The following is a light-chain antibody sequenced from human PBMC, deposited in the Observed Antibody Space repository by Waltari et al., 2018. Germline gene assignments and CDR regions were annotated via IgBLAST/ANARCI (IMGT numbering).Light chain of an antibody. Sequence: QSALTQPASVSGSPGQSITISCTGTRSDVGGYHYVSWYQQHPGKAPKLMIYEVSNRPSGVSNRFSGSKSGNTVSLTISGLQAEDEADYYCSSYTSSSTLVFGGGTKLTVL. J-gene: IGLJ3*02. CDR1: RSDVGGYHY. CDR3: SSYTSSSTLV. CDR2: EVS. V-gene: IGLV2-14*01.